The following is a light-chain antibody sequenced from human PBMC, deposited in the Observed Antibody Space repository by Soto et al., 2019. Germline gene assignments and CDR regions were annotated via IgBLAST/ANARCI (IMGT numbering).Light chain of an antibody. CDR1: RSDVGGYDY. V-gene: IGLV2-14*01. CDR2: EVS. Sequence: QSALTQPASVSGSPGQSITISCTGTRSDVGGYDYVSWYQQQSGKAPKLMIYEVSNRPSGVSNRFSGSKSGNTASLTISGLQAEDEADYYCSSYITPTTLAFGGGTKVTVL. CDR3: SSYITPTTLA. J-gene: IGLJ2*01.